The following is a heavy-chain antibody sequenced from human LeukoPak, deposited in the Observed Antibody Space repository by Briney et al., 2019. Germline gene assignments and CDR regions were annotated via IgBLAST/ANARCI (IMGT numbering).Heavy chain of an antibody. CDR3: ARDTPRWEVLPRSFDY. D-gene: IGHD1-26*01. J-gene: IGHJ4*02. CDR2: INTNTGNP. V-gene: IGHV7-4-1*02. Sequence: GASVKVSCKASGYTFTSYAMNWVRQAPGQGLEWMGWINTNTGNPTYAQGFTGRFVFSLDTSVSTAYLQISSLKAEDTAVYYCARDTPRWEVLPRSFDYWGQGTLVTVSS. CDR1: GYTFTSYA.